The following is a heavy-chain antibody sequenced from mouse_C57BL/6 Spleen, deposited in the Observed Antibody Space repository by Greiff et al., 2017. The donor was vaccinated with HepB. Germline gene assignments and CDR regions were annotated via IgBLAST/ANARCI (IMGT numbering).Heavy chain of an antibody. CDR2: INPSSGYT. CDR3: ARSARYFDV. CDR1: GYTFTSDW. V-gene: IGHV1-7*01. J-gene: IGHJ1*03. Sequence: QVHVKQSGAELAKPGASVKLSCKASGYTFTSDWMHWVKQRPGQGLEWIGYINPSSGYTKCNQKFKDKATLTADKSSSTAYMQLSSLTYEDSAVYYCARSARYFDVWGTGTTVTVSS.